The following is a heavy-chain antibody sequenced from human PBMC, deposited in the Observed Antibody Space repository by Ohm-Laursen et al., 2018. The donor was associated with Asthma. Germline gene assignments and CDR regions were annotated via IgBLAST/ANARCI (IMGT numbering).Heavy chain of an antibody. CDR3: ARIGPEWELPGREYSLHH. D-gene: IGHD1-26*01. CDR2: ISTASTFI. J-gene: IGHJ1*01. V-gene: IGHV3-21*01. Sequence: SLRLSCAASGSTFSRYSIHWARQVPGKGLEWVASISTASTFIYYADSVRGRFTTSRDNAKNSVYLQMNSLRAEDTALYYCARIGPEWELPGREYSLHHWGQGTQVTVSS. CDR1: GSTFSRYS.